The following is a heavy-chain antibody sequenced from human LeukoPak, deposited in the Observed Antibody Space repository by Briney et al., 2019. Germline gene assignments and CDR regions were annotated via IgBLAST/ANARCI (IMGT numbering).Heavy chain of an antibody. D-gene: IGHD3-16*01. CDR1: GGSISSSTYY. Sequence: SETLSPTCTVSGGSISSSTYYWGWIRQPPGKGLEWIGTIYYIESTYYNPSLKSRVTISLDKSKNQFSLKLSSVTAADTAVYYCARDIGGRGWFDPWGQGTLVTVSS. CDR2: IYYIEST. V-gene: IGHV4-39*07. CDR3: ARDIGGRGWFDP. J-gene: IGHJ5*02.